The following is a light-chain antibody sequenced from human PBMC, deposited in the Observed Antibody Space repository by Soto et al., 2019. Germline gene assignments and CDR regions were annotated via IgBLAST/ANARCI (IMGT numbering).Light chain of an antibody. CDR3: QHYNSYSEA. CDR2: KAS. J-gene: IGKJ1*01. Sequence: ASVGDRVTITCRASQSISSYLNWYQQKPGKAPKLLIYKASTLKSGVPSRFSGSGSGTEFTLTISSLQPDDFATYYCQHYNSYSEAFGQGTKVDIK. CDR1: QSISSY. V-gene: IGKV1-5*03.